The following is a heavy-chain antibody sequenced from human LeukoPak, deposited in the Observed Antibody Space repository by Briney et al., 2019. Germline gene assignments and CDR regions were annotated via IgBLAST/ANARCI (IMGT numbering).Heavy chain of an antibody. CDR1: GGSISSSSYY. D-gene: IGHD3-10*01. J-gene: IGHJ2*01. V-gene: IGHV4-39*01. CDR2: IYYSRST. Sequence: SETLSLTCSVSGGSISSSSYYWGWIRQPPGKGLGRIGSIYYSRSTYYNPSLKSRVTISVNTTKNQFSLKLRSVTTADTSLYYCARHGRGRVRGVMFWYFDLWGHGTLVTVSS. CDR3: ARHGRGRVRGVMFWYFDL.